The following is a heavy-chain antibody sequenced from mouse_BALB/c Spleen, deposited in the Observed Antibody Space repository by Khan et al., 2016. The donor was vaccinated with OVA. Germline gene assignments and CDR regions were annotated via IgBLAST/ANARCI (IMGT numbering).Heavy chain of an antibody. J-gene: IGHJ3*01. Sequence: QVQLQQSGAELVKPGASVKLSCKASGYTFNSYYMHWVKQRPGQGLEWIGEINPNNGDANFNEKFKNKATLTVDKSSKPAFMQLSSLPSEAAAVYYCTRSGYDTFAYWGQGTLVTVSA. V-gene: IGHV1S81*02. CDR1: GYTFNSYY. CDR2: INPNNGDA. D-gene: IGHD2-3*01. CDR3: TRSGYDTFAY.